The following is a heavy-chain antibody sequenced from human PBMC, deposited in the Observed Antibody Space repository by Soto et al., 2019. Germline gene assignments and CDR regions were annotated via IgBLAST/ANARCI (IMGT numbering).Heavy chain of an antibody. J-gene: IGHJ6*02. V-gene: IGHV4-30-4*01. CDR3: AREGGSGSQKYGYYYYGMDV. Sequence: QVQLQESGPGLVKPSQTLSLTCTVSGGSISSGDYYWRWIRQPPGKGLEWIGYIYYSGSTYYNPSLKSRVTISVDASKNQFSLKLSSVTAADTAVYYCAREGGSGSQKYGYYYYGMDVWGQGTTVTVSS. CDR1: GGSISSGDYY. D-gene: IGHD3-10*01. CDR2: IYYSGST.